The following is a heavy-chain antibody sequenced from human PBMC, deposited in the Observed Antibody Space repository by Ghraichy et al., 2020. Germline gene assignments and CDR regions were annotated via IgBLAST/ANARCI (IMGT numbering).Heavy chain of an antibody. CDR2: IYYSGST. D-gene: IGHD3-9*01. J-gene: IGHJ4*02. V-gene: IGHV4-39*01. CDR1: GGSISSSSYY. Sequence: SETLSLTCTVSGGSISSSSYYWGWIRQPPGKGLEWIGSIYYSGSTYYNPSLKSRVTISVDTSKNQFSLKLSSVTAADTAVYYCARVGGYFDWSKAFDYWGQGTLVTVSS. CDR3: ARVGGYFDWSKAFDY.